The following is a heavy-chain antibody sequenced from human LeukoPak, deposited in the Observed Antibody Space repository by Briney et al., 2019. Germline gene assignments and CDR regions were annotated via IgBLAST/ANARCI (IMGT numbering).Heavy chain of an antibody. Sequence: KPSETLSLTCTVSGGSISSSSYYWGWIRQPPGKGLEWIGSIYYSGTTFYRPSLITRATISLDTSKNQFSLKLRFVTAADTAVYYCAREGALSGYCSSTSCRLDYWGQGTLVTVSS. CDR3: AREGALSGYCSSTSCRLDY. CDR2: IYYSGTT. V-gene: IGHV4-39*07. CDR1: GGSISSSSYY. J-gene: IGHJ4*02. D-gene: IGHD2-2*01.